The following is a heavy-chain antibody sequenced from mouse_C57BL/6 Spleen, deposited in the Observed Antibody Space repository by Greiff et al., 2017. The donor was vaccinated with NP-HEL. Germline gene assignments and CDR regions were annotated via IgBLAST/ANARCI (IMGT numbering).Heavy chain of an antibody. D-gene: IGHD2-4*01. Sequence: QVQLQQPGAELVRPGSSVKLSCKASGYTFTSYWMHWVKQRPIQGLEWIGNIDPSDSETHYNQKFKDKATLTVDKSSSTAYMQLSSLTSEDSAVYYCARRDYDYEYAMDYWGQGTSVTVSS. CDR2: IDPSDSET. CDR3: ARRDYDYEYAMDY. CDR1: GYTFTSYW. J-gene: IGHJ4*01. V-gene: IGHV1-52*01.